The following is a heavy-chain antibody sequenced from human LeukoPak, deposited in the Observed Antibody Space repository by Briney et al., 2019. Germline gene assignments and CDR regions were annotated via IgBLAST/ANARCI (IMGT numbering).Heavy chain of an antibody. V-gene: IGHV3-23*01. D-gene: IGHD6-19*01. CDR2: VTGNSGYK. CDR3: VGRLAGADY. J-gene: IGHJ4*02. CDR1: GFTFSTYA. Sequence: PGGSLRLSCAASGFTFSTYAMIWVRQAPGKSLEWVSAVTGNSGYKYYADSVKGRFTISRDRSKNTLYLQMNSLRAEDTAVYYCVGRLAGADYWGQGTLVTVSS.